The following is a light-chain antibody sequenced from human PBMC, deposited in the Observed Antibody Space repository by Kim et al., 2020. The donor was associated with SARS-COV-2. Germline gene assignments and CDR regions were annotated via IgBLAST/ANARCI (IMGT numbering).Light chain of an antibody. J-gene: IGKJ3*01. Sequence: IMMTQSPATLSVSPGERATLSCRTSQSVSNNLAWYQQKPGQDPRLLIYGASTRATGIPARFSGSGSGTEFTLTISRLQSEDFAVYYCQQYTNWPLFTFGPGTKVDIK. CDR3: QQYTNWPLFT. CDR2: GAS. V-gene: IGKV3-15*01. CDR1: QSVSNN.